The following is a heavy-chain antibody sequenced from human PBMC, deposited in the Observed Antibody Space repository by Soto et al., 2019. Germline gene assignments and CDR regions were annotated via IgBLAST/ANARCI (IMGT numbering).Heavy chain of an antibody. CDR2: IYYSGST. D-gene: IGHD4-17*01. Sequence: QVQLQESGPGLVKPSETLSLTCTVSGGSISSYYWSWIRQPPGKGLEWIGYIYYSGSTNYNPSLKSRVTISVDTSKNQFSLKLSSVTAADTAVYYCARDLTTGAAFDIWGQGTMVTVSS. J-gene: IGHJ3*02. V-gene: IGHV4-59*01. CDR1: GGSISSYY. CDR3: ARDLTTGAAFDI.